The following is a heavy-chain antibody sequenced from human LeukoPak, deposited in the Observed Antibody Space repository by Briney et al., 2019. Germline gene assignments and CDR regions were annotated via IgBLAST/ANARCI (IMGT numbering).Heavy chain of an antibody. CDR2: IWYDGSNK. J-gene: IGHJ3*02. Sequence: GGSLRLSCAASGFAFSSYGMHWVRQAPGKGLEWVAVIWYDGSNKYYADSVKGRFTISRDNSKNTLYLQMNSLRAEDTAVYYCARERTSPGAFDIWGQGTMVTVSS. D-gene: IGHD3/OR15-3a*01. CDR1: GFAFSSYG. V-gene: IGHV3-33*01. CDR3: ARERTSPGAFDI.